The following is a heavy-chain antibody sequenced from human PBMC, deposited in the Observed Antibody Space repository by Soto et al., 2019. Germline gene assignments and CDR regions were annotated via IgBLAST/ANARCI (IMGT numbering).Heavy chain of an antibody. CDR1: GFTFSSYD. V-gene: IGHV3-13*01. CDR3: ARGSGSDYYYYGMDV. D-gene: IGHD3-10*01. CDR2: IGTAGDT. J-gene: IGHJ6*02. Sequence: EVQLVESGGGLVQPGGSLRLSCAASGFTFSSYDMHWVRQATGKGLEWVSAIGTAGDTYYPGSVKGRCTITRENAKNSLYPQMNSLRAEDTGVYYCARGSGSDYYYYGMDVWGQGTTVTVSS.